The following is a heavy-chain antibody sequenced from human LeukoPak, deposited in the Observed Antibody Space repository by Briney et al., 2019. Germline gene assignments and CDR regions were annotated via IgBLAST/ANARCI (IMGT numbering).Heavy chain of an antibody. CDR3: AREPLQYQGMDV. D-gene: IGHD4-11*01. Sequence: GASVKVSCKASGYTFTSYYMHWVRQAPGQGLEWMGIINPSGGSTSYAQKFQGRVTMTRDTSTSTVYMELRSLRSDDTAVYYCAREPLQYQGMDVWGQGTTVTVSS. CDR2: INPSGGST. J-gene: IGHJ6*02. CDR1: GYTFTSYY. V-gene: IGHV1-46*01.